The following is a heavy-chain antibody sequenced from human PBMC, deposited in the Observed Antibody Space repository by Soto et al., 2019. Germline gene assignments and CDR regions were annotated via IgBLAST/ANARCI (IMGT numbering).Heavy chain of an antibody. J-gene: IGHJ6*02. V-gene: IGHV4-38-2*02. D-gene: IGHD7-27*01. Sequence: PSETLSLTCAVSGYSISSGYYWGWIRQPPGKGLEWIGSIYHSGSTYYNPSLKSRVTISVDTSKNQFSLKLSSVTAADTAVYYCATDQTGEGYYGMDVWGQGTTVTVSS. CDR2: IYHSGST. CDR3: ATDQTGEGYYGMDV. CDR1: GYSISSGYY.